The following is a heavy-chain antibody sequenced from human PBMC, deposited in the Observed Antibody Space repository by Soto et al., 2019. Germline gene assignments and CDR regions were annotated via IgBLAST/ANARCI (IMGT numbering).Heavy chain of an antibody. V-gene: IGHV4-59*01. J-gene: IGHJ5*02. D-gene: IGHD3-22*01. Sequence: PSETLSLTCTVSGGSISSYYWSWIRQPPGKGLEWIGYIYYSGSTNYNPSLKSRVTISVDTSKNQFSLKLSSVTAADTAVYYCARVFYDSSGHTLITWFDPWGQGPLVTVSS. CDR2: IYYSGST. CDR3: ARVFYDSSGHTLITWFDP. CDR1: GGSISSYY.